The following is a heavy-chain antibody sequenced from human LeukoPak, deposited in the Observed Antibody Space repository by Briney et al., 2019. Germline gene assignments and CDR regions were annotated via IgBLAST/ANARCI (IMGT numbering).Heavy chain of an antibody. V-gene: IGHV1-24*01. CDR1: GYTLTELS. J-gene: IGHJ4*02. CDR2: FDPEDGET. CDR3: ATDLVGATPKFDY. Sequence: ASVRVSCTVSGYTLTELSMHWVRQAPGKGLERMGGFDPEDGETIYAQKFQGRVTMTEDTSTDTAYMELSSLRAEDTAVYYCATDLVGATPKFDYWGQGTLVTVSS. D-gene: IGHD1-26*01.